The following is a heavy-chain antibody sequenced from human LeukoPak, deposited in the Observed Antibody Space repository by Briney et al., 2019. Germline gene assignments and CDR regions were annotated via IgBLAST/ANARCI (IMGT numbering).Heavy chain of an antibody. CDR2: IYNSGDT. Sequence: SETLSLTCTVSGGSMNIYYWNWIRQPAGKGLEWIGRIYNSGDTNYNPSLKSRVTMSVDASKNQFSLKLSSVTAADTAVYYCARGEISGWSDYWAQGTLVTVSS. CDR3: ARGEISGWSDY. D-gene: IGHD6-19*01. V-gene: IGHV4-4*07. J-gene: IGHJ4*02. CDR1: GGSMNIYY.